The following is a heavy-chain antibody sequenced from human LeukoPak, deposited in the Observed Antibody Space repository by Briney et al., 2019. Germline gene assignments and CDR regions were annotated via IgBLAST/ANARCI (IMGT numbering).Heavy chain of an antibody. Sequence: SETLSLTCTVSGGSISSYYWSWIRQPPGKGLEWIGYIYYSGSTNYNPSLKSRVTISVDTSKNQFSLKLSSVTAADTAVYYCAREGYGSGSHSTYYFDYWGQGTLVTVSS. CDR3: AREGYGSGSHSTYYFDY. V-gene: IGHV4-59*01. CDR2: IYYSGST. J-gene: IGHJ4*02. D-gene: IGHD3-10*01. CDR1: GGSISSYY.